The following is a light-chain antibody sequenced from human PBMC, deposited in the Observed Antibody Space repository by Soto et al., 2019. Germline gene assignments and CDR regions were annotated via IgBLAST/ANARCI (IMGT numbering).Light chain of an antibody. CDR2: EAS. CDR3: QQYSSYSPYT. J-gene: IGKJ2*01. V-gene: IGKV1-5*03. Sequence: DIQMTQSPSTVSASVGDRVTITCRASQTVYSWLAWYQQKPGQAPKLLISEASTLQSGVPSRFAGSGSGTEFTLAISRLQPDDFATYYCQQYSSYSPYTFGQGTKVEI. CDR1: QTVYSW.